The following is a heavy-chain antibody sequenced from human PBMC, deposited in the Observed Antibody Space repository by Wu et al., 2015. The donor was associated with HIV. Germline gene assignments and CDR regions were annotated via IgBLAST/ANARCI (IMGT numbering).Heavy chain of an antibody. CDR1: GYLLSKLS. CDR2: FDPENGET. D-gene: IGHD7-27*01. Sequence: QVQLVQSGAEVKKPGASVKVSCKVSGYLLSKLSMHWVRQAPGKGLEWMGGFDPENGETVYAQKFQGRVTVTDDTSTDTAYMELSSLRSEDTAVYHCATGILGAFDIWGQGTMVTVSS. V-gene: IGHV1-24*01. CDR3: ATGILGAFDI. J-gene: IGHJ3*02.